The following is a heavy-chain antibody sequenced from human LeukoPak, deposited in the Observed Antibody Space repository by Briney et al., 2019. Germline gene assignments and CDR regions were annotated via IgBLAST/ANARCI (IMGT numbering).Heavy chain of an antibody. CDR2: IYPGDSDT. D-gene: IGHD2-2*01. Sequence: GESLKISCKGSGYRFTTYWIGWVRQMPGKGLEWMGIIYPGDSDTRYSPSFQGQVTISADKSISTASLQWSSLKASDTAMYYCAADHSSTLVGSSEAFDIWGQGTMVTVSS. CDR1: GYRFTTYW. CDR3: AADHSSTLVGSSEAFDI. J-gene: IGHJ3*02. V-gene: IGHV5-51*03.